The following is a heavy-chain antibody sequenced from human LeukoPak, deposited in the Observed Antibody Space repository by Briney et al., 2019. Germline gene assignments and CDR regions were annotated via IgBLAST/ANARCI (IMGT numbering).Heavy chain of an antibody. D-gene: IGHD3-10*01. CDR3: ARSGTYGSGSYDY. J-gene: IGHJ4*02. Sequence: SETLSLTCTVSGGSVSSGSYYWSWIRPPPGKGLEWIGYIYYSGSTNYNPSLKSRVTISVDTSKNQFSLKLSSVTAADTAVYYCARSGTYGSGSYDYWGQGTLVTVSS. CDR2: IYYSGST. CDR1: GGSVSSGSYY. V-gene: IGHV4-61*01.